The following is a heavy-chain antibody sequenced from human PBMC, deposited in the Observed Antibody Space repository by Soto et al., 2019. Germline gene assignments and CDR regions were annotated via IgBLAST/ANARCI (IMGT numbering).Heavy chain of an antibody. D-gene: IGHD5-18*01. CDR1: GFTFSSYA. V-gene: IGHV3-23*01. J-gene: IGHJ6*02. CDR3: AKVPVDTAMTYYYGMDV. CDR2: ISGSGGST. Sequence: QPGGSLRLSCAASGFTFSSYAMSWVRQAPGKGLEWVSAISGSGGSTYYADSVKGRFTISRDNSKNTLYLQMNSLRAEDTAVYYCAKVPVDTAMTYYYGMDVWGQGTTVTVSS.